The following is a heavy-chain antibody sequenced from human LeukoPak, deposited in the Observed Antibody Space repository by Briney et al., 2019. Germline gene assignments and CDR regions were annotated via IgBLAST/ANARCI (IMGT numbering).Heavy chain of an antibody. J-gene: IGHJ4*02. D-gene: IGHD6-6*01. CDR3: ARGMSKAARLPGY. V-gene: IGHV3-21*01. CDR2: ISSSYI. CDR1: GFTFSSYS. Sequence: GGSLRLSCEASGFTFSSYSMNWVRQAPGKGLEWVSSISSSYIYYADSVKGRFTISRDNAKNSLYLQMNSLRAEDTAVYYCARGMSKAARLPGYWGQGTLVTVSS.